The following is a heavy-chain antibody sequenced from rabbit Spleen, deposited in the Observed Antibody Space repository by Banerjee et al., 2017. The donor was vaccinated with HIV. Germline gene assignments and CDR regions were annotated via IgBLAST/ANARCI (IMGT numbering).Heavy chain of an antibody. D-gene: IGHD6-1*01. CDR1: GFSFSSSDY. V-gene: IGHV1S45*01. CDR2: IAGSSSGFT. Sequence: QEQLKESGGDLVKHGASLTLTCTASGFSFSSSDYIFWVRQAPGKGLEWISCIAGSSSGFTYSATWAKGRFTISKPSSTTVTLQRTSLTAADTATYFCAREKSGDYGYDLWGPGTLVTVS. J-gene: IGHJ4*01. CDR3: AREKSGDYGYDL.